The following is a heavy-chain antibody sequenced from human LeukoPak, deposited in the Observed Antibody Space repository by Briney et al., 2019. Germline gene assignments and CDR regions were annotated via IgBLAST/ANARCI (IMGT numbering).Heavy chain of an antibody. V-gene: IGHV3-7*04. J-gene: IGHJ4*02. D-gene: IGHD2-21*01. Sequence: PGGSLRLSRAASGFTFSSYWMSWVRQTPGKGLEWVANIKEDGSEQYYVDFVRGRFTVSRDNAKNPLYLQMNNLRAEDTAVYYCTMDSMRYFDYWGQGTLVTVSS. CDR1: GFTFSSYW. CDR3: TMDSMRYFDY. CDR2: IKEDGSEQ.